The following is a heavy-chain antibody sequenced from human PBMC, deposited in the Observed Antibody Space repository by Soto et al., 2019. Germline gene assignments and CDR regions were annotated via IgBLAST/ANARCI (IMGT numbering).Heavy chain of an antibody. V-gene: IGHV1-69*13. CDR1: GGTFSSYA. Sequence: SVKVSCKASGGTFSSYAISWVRQAPGQGLEWMGGIIPIFGTANYAQKFQGRVTITADESTSTAYMELSSLRSEDTAVYYCARDSTNGVCSEYYYYYYGMDVWGQGTTVTVSS. CDR3: ARDSTNGVCSEYYYYYYGMDV. D-gene: IGHD2-8*01. CDR2: IIPIFGTA. J-gene: IGHJ6*02.